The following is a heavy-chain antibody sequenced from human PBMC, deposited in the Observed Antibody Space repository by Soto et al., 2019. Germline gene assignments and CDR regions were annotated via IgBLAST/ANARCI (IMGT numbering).Heavy chain of an antibody. J-gene: IGHJ6*02. CDR3: ERRCNSNKSYGMDV. CDR1: GFTCRNYC. CDR2: INSDGSNT. V-gene: IGHV3-74*01. Sequence: GGSXRLSCETSGFTCRNYCMHWVRQAPGKGLVWVSRINSDGSNTRYADSVQGRLTISRDNANNTLFLQMNSLKVADTAVYFCERRCNSNKSYGMDVWGQGTTVTVSS. D-gene: IGHD2-2*01.